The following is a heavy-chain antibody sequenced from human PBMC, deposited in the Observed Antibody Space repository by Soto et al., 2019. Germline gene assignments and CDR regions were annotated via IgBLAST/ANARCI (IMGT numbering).Heavy chain of an antibody. CDR1: GGSISSGDYY. CDR2: IYYSGST. CDR3: ARAPLSTDYYDSSGYSVPNNFDY. V-gene: IGHV4-30-4*01. D-gene: IGHD3-22*01. Sequence: SETLSLTCTVSGGSISSGDYYWSWIRQPPGKGLEWIGYIYYSGSTYYNPSLKSRLTISVDTSKKQISLKLSSVTAADTAVYFCARAPLSTDYYDSSGYSVPNNFDYWGQGTLVTVSS. J-gene: IGHJ4*02.